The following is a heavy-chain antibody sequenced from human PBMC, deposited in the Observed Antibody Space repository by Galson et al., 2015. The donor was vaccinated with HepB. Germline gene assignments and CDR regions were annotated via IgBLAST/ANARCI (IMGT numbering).Heavy chain of an antibody. Sequence: SLRLSCAASGFTFSSYAMSWVRQAPGKGLEWVSVISGSGFSTYYADSVKGRFTISRDNSKNTLYVQMNSLRAEDTAVYYCAKSRGIAARPLQLRNWGQGALVTVSS. CDR1: GFTFSSYA. D-gene: IGHD6-6*01. V-gene: IGHV3-23*01. J-gene: IGHJ4*02. CDR2: ISGSGFST. CDR3: AKSRGIAARPLQLRN.